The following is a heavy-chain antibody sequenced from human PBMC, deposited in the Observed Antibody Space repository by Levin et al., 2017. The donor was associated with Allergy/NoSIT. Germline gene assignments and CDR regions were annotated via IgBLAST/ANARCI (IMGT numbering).Heavy chain of an antibody. CDR3: ARDSGGIGRRGYSEY. V-gene: IGHV3-33*01. J-gene: IGHJ4*02. D-gene: IGHD6-25*01. CDR2: IWYDGSKK. Sequence: PGGSLRLSCAASGFTFSSYAMHWVRQAPGKGLEWVAVIWYDGSKKYYADSVKGRFTISRDDSKNTLYLQMNSLRAEDTAIYYCARDSGGIGRRGYSEYWGQGTLVTVSS. CDR1: GFTFSSYA.